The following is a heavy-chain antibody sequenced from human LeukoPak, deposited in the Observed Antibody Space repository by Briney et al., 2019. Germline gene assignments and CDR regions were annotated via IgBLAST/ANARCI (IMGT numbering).Heavy chain of an antibody. D-gene: IGHD4-17*01. J-gene: IGHJ4*02. CDR3: ERYLGGEDYGALSY. CDR2: ITSSGDTI. Sequence: GGSLRLSCAASGFTFSDYYMSWIRQAPGKGLEWVSYITSSGDTIYSADSVKGRFTISRDNAKNSLYLQMSSLRAEDTAVYYCERYLGGEDYGALSYWGQGTLVTVSS. CDR1: GFTFSDYY. V-gene: IGHV3-11*01.